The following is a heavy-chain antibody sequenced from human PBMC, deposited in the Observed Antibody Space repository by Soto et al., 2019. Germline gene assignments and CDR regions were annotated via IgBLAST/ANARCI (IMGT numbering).Heavy chain of an antibody. J-gene: IGHJ4*02. CDR3: AKLSLQTAEAGFRY. Sequence: EVQLLESGGGLVQPGGSLRLSCAASGFTFSSYAMSWVRQAPGKGLEWVSAISSSGGSTYYADSVKGRFTISRDNSKNTLYLQRNSLRDKATEVYYCAKLSLQTAEAGFRYWGQGTLVTVSS. CDR2: ISSSGGST. CDR1: GFTFSSYA. V-gene: IGHV3-23*01. D-gene: IGHD6-19*01.